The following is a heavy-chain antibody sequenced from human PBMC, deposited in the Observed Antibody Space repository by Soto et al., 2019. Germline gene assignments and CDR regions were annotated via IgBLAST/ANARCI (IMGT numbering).Heavy chain of an antibody. V-gene: IGHV1-69*02. Sequence: QVQLVQSGAEVKKPGSSVKVSCKASGGTFSSYPISWVRQAPGQGLEWMGRIIPILGIANYAQKFQGRVTITADKSTSTGYMELSSLRSEDTAVYYCARLRDSDGMDVWGQGTTVTVSS. CDR1: GGTFSSYP. CDR3: ARLRDSDGMDV. D-gene: IGHD1-26*01. CDR2: IIPILGIA. J-gene: IGHJ6*02.